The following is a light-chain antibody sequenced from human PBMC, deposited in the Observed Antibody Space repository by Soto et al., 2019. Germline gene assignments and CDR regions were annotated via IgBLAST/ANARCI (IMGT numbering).Light chain of an antibody. V-gene: IGKV3-15*01. J-gene: IGKJ2*01. CDR2: GAS. CDR1: QSVSSN. CDR3: QQYTNWPPYT. Sequence: ERVMTQSPATLSVSPGERATLSCRASQSVSSNLAWYQQKPGQAPMLLSYGASTRATGIPARFSGSGSGKEFTLTISSLQSEDFAVYYCQQYTNWPPYTFGQGKKLEI.